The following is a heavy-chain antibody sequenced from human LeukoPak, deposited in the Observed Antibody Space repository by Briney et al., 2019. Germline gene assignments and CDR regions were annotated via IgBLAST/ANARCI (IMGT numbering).Heavy chain of an antibody. CDR3: TRPYYYDSSGYHYPHY. D-gene: IGHD3-22*01. Sequence: PGGSLRLPCTASRLTFGDYAMSWFRQAPGKGLEWVGFIRRKGYGGTTEYAASVKGRFTISRDDSKSIAYLQMNSLKTEDTAVYYCTRPYYYDSSGYHYPHYWGQGTLATVS. V-gene: IGHV3-49*03. J-gene: IGHJ4*02. CDR2: IRRKGYGGTT. CDR1: RLTFGDYA.